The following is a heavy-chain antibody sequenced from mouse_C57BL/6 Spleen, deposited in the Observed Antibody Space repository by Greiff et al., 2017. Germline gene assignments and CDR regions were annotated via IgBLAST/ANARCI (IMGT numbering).Heavy chain of an antibody. CDR1: GYTFTSYW. D-gene: IGHD1-1*01. CDR2: IDPSDSYT. CDR3: ARGYYGTVWYFDV. J-gene: IGHJ1*03. V-gene: IGHV1-69*01. Sequence: QVQLQQPGAELVMPGASVKLSCKASGYTFTSYWMHWVKQRPGQGLAWIGEIDPSDSYTNYNQKFKGKSTLTVDKSSSTAYMQLSSLTSEDSAVYYCARGYYGTVWYFDVWGTGTTVTVSS.